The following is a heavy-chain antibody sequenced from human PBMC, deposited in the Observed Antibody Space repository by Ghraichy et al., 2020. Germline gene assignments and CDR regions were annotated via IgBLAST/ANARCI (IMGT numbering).Heavy chain of an antibody. CDR1: GYSVSSGNY. V-gene: IGHV4-28*01. J-gene: IGHJ3*02. D-gene: IGHD2-15*01. CDR2: ITHSGGA. CDR3: ARSQVVAANWGAFDI. Sequence: SETLSLTCAVSGYSVSSGNYWGWLRQPPGKGLEWIGYITHSGGAYYNSSLQSRLTMSVDTSKNHISLTLTSVTALDTAVYYCARSQVVAANWGAFDIWGQVPMFTISS.